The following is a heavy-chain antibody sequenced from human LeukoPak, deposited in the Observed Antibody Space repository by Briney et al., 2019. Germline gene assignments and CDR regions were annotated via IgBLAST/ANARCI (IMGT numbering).Heavy chain of an antibody. CDR1: GGSISSSSYY. CDR3: ARDRTGDYVWGSYLKENWFDP. V-gene: IGHV4-39*07. Sequence: SETLSLTCTVPGGSISSSSYYWGWIRQPPGTGLEWLGSIYYSGSTYYNPSLKSRVTISVDTSKNQFSLKLSSVTAADTAVYYCARDRTGDYVWGSYLKENWFDPWGQGTLVTVSS. J-gene: IGHJ5*02. CDR2: IYYSGST. D-gene: IGHD3-16*02.